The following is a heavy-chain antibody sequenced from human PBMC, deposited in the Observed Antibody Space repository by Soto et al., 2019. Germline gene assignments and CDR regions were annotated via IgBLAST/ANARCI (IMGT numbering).Heavy chain of an antibody. D-gene: IGHD2-21*01. V-gene: IGHV1-18*01. CDR3: ARSDSPPPDY. J-gene: IGHJ4*02. CDR2: ISAYNGNT. CDR1: GSTFTCYG. Sequence: ASVKVSCKAYGSTFTCYGISWVRQAPGQGLEWMGWISAYNGNTNYAQKLQGRVTMTTDTSTSTAYMELRSLRSDDTAVYYCARSDSPPPDYWGQGNLVTVSS.